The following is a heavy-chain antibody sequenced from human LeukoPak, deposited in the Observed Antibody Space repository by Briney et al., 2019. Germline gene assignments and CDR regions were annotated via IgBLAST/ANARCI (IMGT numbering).Heavy chain of an antibody. CDR3: ARENFKPRGIKISANAFDI. Sequence: PGGSLRLSCAASGFTFSSYSMNWVRQAPGKGLEWVSSISSSSSYIYYADSVKGRFTISRDNAKNTLYLQMNSLRAEDTAVYYCARENFKPRGIKISANAFDIWGQGTMVTVSS. CDR2: ISSSSSYI. D-gene: IGHD3-3*02. J-gene: IGHJ3*02. CDR1: GFTFSSYS. V-gene: IGHV3-21*01.